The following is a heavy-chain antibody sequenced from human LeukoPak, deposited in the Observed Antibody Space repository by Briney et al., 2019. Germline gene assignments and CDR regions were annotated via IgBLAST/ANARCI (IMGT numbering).Heavy chain of an antibody. CDR2: IHTSGST. J-gene: IGHJ5*02. Sequence: SETLSLTCTVSGGSISSYYWSWIRQPAGKGLEWIGRIHTSGSTNYNPSLKSRVTMSVDTSKNQFSLRLSSVTAADTAVYYCARDLGCSSTSCSNWFDPWGQGTLVTVSS. D-gene: IGHD2-2*01. V-gene: IGHV4-4*07. CDR1: GGSISSYY. CDR3: ARDLGCSSTSCSNWFDP.